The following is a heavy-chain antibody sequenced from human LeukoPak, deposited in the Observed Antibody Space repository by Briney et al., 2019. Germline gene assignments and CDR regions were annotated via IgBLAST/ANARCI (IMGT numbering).Heavy chain of an antibody. V-gene: IGHV4-38-2*02. J-gene: IGHJ4*02. CDR3: ARDRWGTGGFFDY. Sequence: SETLSLTCTVSGYSISSGYYWGWIRQPPGKGLEWIGSIYHSGSTYYNPSLKSRVTISVDTSKNQFSLKLSSVTAADTAVYYCARDRWGTGGFFDYWGQGTLVTVSS. CDR1: GYSISSGYY. D-gene: IGHD7-27*01. CDR2: IYHSGST.